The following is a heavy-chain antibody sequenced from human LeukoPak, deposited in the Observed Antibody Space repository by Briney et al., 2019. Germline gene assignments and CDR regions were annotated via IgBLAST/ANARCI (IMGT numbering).Heavy chain of an antibody. D-gene: IGHD7-27*01. CDR2: IYHSGST. J-gene: IGHJ3*02. CDR1: GGSISSGGYS. Sequence: SETLSLTCAVSGGSISSGGYSWSWIRQPPGKGLEWIGYIYHSGSTYYNPSLKSRVTISVDTSKNQFSLKLSSVTAADTAVYYCARGSYSPTGDDAFDIWGQGTMVTVSS. CDR3: ARGSYSPTGDDAFDI. V-gene: IGHV4-30-2*01.